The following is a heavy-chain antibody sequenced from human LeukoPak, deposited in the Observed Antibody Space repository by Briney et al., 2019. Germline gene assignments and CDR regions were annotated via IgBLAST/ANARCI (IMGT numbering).Heavy chain of an antibody. D-gene: IGHD3-10*01. Sequence: ASVKVSCTASGYTFINYGISWVRQAPGQGLEWMGWMNPNSGNTGYAQKFQGRVTITRNTSISTAYMELSSLRSEDTAVYYCARPYYYGSDLDAFDIWGQGTMVTVSS. CDR2: MNPNSGNT. J-gene: IGHJ3*02. V-gene: IGHV1-8*01. CDR1: GYTFINYG. CDR3: ARPYYYGSDLDAFDI.